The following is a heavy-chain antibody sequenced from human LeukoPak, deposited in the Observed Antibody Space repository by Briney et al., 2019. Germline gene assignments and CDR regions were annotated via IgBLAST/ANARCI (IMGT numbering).Heavy chain of an antibody. CDR1: GFTFDDYA. CDR2: ISWNSGSI. Sequence: PGGSLRLSCAASGFTFDDYAMHWVRQAPGKGLEWVSGISWNSGSIGYADSVKGRFTISRDNAKNSLYLQMNSLRAEDMALYYCAKDSGIAVAASFDYWGQGTLVTVSS. CDR3: AKDSGIAVAASFDY. J-gene: IGHJ4*02. D-gene: IGHD6-19*01. V-gene: IGHV3-9*03.